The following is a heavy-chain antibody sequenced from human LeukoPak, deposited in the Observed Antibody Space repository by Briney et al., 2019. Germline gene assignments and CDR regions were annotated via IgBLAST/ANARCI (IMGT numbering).Heavy chain of an antibody. D-gene: IGHD5-12*01. CDR2: IKQDGSEK. CDR3: ARARVATIIRRYYYYGMDV. J-gene: IGHJ6*02. CDR1: GFTFSSYW. V-gene: IGHV3-7*01. Sequence: GGSLRLSCAASGFTFSSYWMSWVRQAPGKGLEWVANIKQDGSEKYYVDSVKGRFTISRDNAKNSLYLQMNSLRAEDTAVYYCARARVATIIRRYYYYGMDVWGQGTTVTVSS.